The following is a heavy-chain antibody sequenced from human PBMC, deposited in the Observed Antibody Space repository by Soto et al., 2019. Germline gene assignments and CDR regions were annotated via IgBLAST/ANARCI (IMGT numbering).Heavy chain of an antibody. CDR2: ISSSSSTI. V-gene: IGHV3-48*02. CDR3: ARTLGHSSGWYELTWFDP. Sequence: EVPLVESGGGLVQPGGSLRLSCAASGFTFSSYSMNWVRQAPGKGLEWVSYISSSSSTIYYADSVKGRFTISRDNAKNSLYLQMNSLRDEDTAVYYCARTLGHSSGWYELTWFDPWGQGTLVTVSS. CDR1: GFTFSSYS. D-gene: IGHD6-19*01. J-gene: IGHJ5*02.